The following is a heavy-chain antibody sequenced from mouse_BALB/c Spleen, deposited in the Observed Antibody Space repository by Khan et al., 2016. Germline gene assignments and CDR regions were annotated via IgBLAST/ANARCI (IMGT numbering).Heavy chain of an antibody. CDR2: IDPPNDNT. J-gene: IGHJ2*01. CDR3: ARMYYGDY. CDR1: DFNIQDTY. Sequence: VQLQQPGAELVKPGASVKLSCTASDFNIQDTYMHWVRQRPEQGLDWIGRIDPPNDNTKYDPKFQDKATITVDTSSNTAYLQLSSLTYEDTAVYYCARMYYGDYWGQGTTLTVSS. D-gene: IGHD1-1*01. V-gene: IGHV14-3*02.